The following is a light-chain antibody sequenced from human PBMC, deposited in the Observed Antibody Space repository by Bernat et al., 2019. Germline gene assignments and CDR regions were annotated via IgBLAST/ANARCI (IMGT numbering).Light chain of an antibody. CDR3: YSCADGPTTLYV. J-gene: IGLJ1*01. V-gene: IGLV2-23*01. CDR2: EGS. Sequence: QSALTQPASVSGSPGQSITISCTGTSSDFGSYTVVSWYQQPPGEVPKLMIYEGSKRPSGVSNRFSGTQSGNTASLTISVLQAEDEADYYYYSCADGPTTLYVFGTGTKVTVL. CDR1: SSDFGSYTV.